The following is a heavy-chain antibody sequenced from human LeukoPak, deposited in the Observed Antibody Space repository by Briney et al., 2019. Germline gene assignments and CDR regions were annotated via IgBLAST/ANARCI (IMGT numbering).Heavy chain of an antibody. D-gene: IGHD4-11*01. CDR1: TFSXXX. CDR3: AKDLTMTTVTTDWFDP. CDR2: XRYDGSNK. V-gene: IGHV3-30*02. J-gene: IGHJ5*02. Sequence: TFSXXXMHWXXQAXGXXXXXXXFXRYDGSNKYYADSVKGRFTISRDNSKNTLYLQLNSLRAEDTAVYYCAKDLTMTTVTTDWFDPWGQGTLVTVSS.